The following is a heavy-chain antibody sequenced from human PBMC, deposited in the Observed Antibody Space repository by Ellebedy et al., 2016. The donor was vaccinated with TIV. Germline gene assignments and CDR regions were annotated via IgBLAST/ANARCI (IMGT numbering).Heavy chain of an antibody. CDR1: GGSISSSSYY. J-gene: IGHJ4*02. D-gene: IGHD3-22*01. V-gene: IGHV4-39*01. CDR2: IYYSGST. CDR3: ARHVRYYYDSSGYHYFDY. Sequence: SETLSLXXTVSGGSISSSSYYWGWIRQPPGKGLEWIGSIYYSGSTYYNPSLKSRVTISVDTSKNQFSLKLSSVTAADTAVYYCARHVRYYYDSSGYHYFDYWGQGTLVTVSS.